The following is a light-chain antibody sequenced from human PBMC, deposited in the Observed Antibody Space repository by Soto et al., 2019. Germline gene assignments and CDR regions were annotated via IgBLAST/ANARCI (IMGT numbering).Light chain of an antibody. CDR3: QQLFDSPIT. V-gene: IGKV1-9*01. CDR2: AAS. CDR1: QPISDY. J-gene: IGKJ5*01. Sequence: DIQMTQSPSSLSASVGDRVTITCRTSQPISDYLNWYQQKPGKAPSLLIYAASTLESGVPSRFSATVSGTEFSLTITSLQPEDFATYYCQQLFDSPITFGQGTRLEIK.